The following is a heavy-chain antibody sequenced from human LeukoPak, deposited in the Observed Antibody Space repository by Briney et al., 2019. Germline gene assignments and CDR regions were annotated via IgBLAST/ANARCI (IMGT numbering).Heavy chain of an antibody. J-gene: IGHJ1*01. CDR3: AKDDDWGRYKH. V-gene: IGHV3-23*01. Sequence: GGSLRLSCAASGFTLSSYAMSWVRQAPGKGLEWVSGISPSGGITYYTDSVKGRFTISRDNSKNTQSLQMNSLRAEDTAVYYCAKDDDWGRYKHWGQGTLVTVSS. CDR1: GFTLSSYA. CDR2: ISPSGGIT. D-gene: IGHD3-16*01.